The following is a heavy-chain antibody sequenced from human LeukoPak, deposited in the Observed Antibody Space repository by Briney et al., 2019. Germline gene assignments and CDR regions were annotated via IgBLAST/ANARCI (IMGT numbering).Heavy chain of an antibody. Sequence: HAGGSLRLSCAASGFTFSSYWMSWVRQAPGKGLEWVANIKQDGSEKYYVDSVKGRFTISRDNAKNSLYLQMNSLRAEDTAVYYCAREDDYDSSGYYWDYWGQGTLVTVSS. CDR1: GFTFSSYW. CDR3: AREDDYDSSGYYWDY. D-gene: IGHD3-22*01. V-gene: IGHV3-7*01. CDR2: IKQDGSEK. J-gene: IGHJ4*02.